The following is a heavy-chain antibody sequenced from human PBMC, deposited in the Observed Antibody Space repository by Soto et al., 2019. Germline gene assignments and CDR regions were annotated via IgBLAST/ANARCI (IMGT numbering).Heavy chain of an antibody. V-gene: IGHV3-23*01. CDR2: ISGSGGST. CDR1: GFTFSSYA. CDR3: SKDLPPPPGGSYSPPDY. Sequence: EVQLLESGGGLVQPGGSLRLSCAASGFTFSSYAMSWVRQAPGKGLEWVSAISGSGGSTYYADSVKGRFTISRDNSKNTQYVEIDSQRAEDTAVYVCSKDLPPPPGGSYSPPDYWGQGTLVTVSS. D-gene: IGHD1-26*01. J-gene: IGHJ4*02.